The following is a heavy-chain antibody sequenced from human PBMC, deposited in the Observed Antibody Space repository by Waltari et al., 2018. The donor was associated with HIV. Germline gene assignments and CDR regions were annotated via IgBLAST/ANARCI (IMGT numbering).Heavy chain of an antibody. CDR2: IYDSGST. Sequence: QVHLQESGPGLVEPSETLSLTCSVSGDSSSSYYWSWIRQPPGKGLECIGYIYDSGSTNYNASLKSRVTISGDRSKTQFALKLTSVTAADTAVYYCARGERDGWGHYFDYWGQGILVTVSS. D-gene: IGHD6-19*01. CDR1: GDSSSSYY. J-gene: IGHJ4*02. V-gene: IGHV4-59*01. CDR3: ARGERDGWGHYFDY.